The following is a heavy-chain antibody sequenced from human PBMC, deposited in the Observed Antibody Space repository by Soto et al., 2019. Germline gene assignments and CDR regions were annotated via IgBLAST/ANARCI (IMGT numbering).Heavy chain of an antibody. J-gene: IGHJ6*02. D-gene: IGHD2-15*01. CDR3: ARAGCDGGTCYTLVGLRYGMDV. CDR2: ISYDGNSK. V-gene: IGHV3-30-3*01. Sequence: QVQLVESGGGVVQPGRSLRLSCAASGFTFSNYAMYWVRHAPGKGLEWVAVISYDGNSKYYADSVKGRFTISIDNSKNTLYLQMISRRAEDTAVYYCARAGCDGGTCYTLVGLRYGMDVWGQGTTVTVSS. CDR1: GFTFSNYA.